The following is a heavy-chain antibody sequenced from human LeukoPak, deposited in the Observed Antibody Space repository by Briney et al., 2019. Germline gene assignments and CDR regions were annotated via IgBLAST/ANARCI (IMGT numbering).Heavy chain of an antibody. V-gene: IGHV3-23*01. CDR3: AKMARGDYYYYYMDV. CDR2: ISGSGGST. J-gene: IGHJ6*03. D-gene: IGHD5-24*01. CDR1: GFTFSSYD. Sequence: GGSLRLSCAASGFTFSSYDMSWVRQAPGKGLEWVAAISGSGGSTYYADSVKGRFTISRDNSKNTLYLQMNSLRAEDTAIYYCAKMARGDYYYYYMDVWGKGTTVTVSS.